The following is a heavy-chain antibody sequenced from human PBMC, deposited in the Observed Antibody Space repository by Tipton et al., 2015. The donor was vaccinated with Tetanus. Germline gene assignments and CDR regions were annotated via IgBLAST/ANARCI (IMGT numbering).Heavy chain of an antibody. J-gene: IGHJ4*02. CDR1: GVSISSGRYY. D-gene: IGHD1-26*01. V-gene: IGHV4-31*03. Sequence: TLSLTCTVSGVSISSGRYYWSWIRQRPGKGLEWIGDIYSSGSTYIDPSLKGRVTISVDTSENQFSLRLNSVTAADTAVYYCARDQARGARGWNYFDFWGLGTLVTVSS. CDR3: ARDQARGARGWNYFDF. CDR2: IYSSGST.